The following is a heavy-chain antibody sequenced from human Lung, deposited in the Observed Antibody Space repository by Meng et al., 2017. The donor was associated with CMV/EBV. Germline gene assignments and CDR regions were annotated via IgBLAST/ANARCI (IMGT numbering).Heavy chain of an antibody. D-gene: IGHD2-21*02. J-gene: IGHJ4*02. CDR3: VRDVPDGDISLFDS. CDR2: INPSTAHP. V-gene: IGHV7-4-1*02. CDR1: GYSLRSYA. Sequence: QVPVVQSGSGLKKPGASVKVSCKASGYSLRSYAVNWLRQAPGRGLEWMGWINPSTAHPTYAQDFTGRFVFSLDISVNTAYLQINSLKAEDTAIYYCVRDVPDGDISLFDSWGQGTLVTVSS.